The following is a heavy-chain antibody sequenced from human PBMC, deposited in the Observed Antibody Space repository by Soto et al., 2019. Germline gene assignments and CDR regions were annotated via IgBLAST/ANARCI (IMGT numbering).Heavy chain of an antibody. Sequence: SVKVSCKASGGTFSSYAISWVRQAPGQGLEWMGGIIPIFGTANYAQKFQGRVTITADESTSTAYMELSSLRSEDTAVYYCARGRYSGYDPYYFDYWGQGTLVTVSS. J-gene: IGHJ4*02. D-gene: IGHD5-12*01. CDR1: GGTFSSYA. V-gene: IGHV1-69*13. CDR2: IIPIFGTA. CDR3: ARGRYSGYDPYYFDY.